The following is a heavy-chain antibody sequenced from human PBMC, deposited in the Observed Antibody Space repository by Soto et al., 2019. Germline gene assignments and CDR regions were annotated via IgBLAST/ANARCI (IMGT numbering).Heavy chain of an antibody. CDR2: IKKDESKK. D-gene: IGHD1-1*01. Sequence: EVQLVESGGGLVQPGESLRLSCAASGFTFSDYWMTWVRQAPGKGLEWVANIKKDESKKSYVDSVRGRFTISRDNARNSLYLQMDSLRVEDTALYYCARDVSPGSGPYSLDAFDIWGQGTMVTVSP. V-gene: IGHV3-7*05. CDR1: GFTFSDYW. CDR3: ARDVSPGSGPYSLDAFDI. J-gene: IGHJ3*02.